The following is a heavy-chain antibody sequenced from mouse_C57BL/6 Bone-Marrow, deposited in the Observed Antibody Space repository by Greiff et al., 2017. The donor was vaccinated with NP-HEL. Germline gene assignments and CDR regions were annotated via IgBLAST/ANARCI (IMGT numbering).Heavy chain of an antibody. Sequence: LVKPGASVKISCKASGYSFTDYNMNWVKQSNGKSLEWIGVINPNYGTTSYNQKCKGKATLTVDQSSSTAYMPLNSLTSEDSAVSSCARSRDWYLDVWGTGTTVTVSS. CDR3: ARSRDWYLDV. J-gene: IGHJ1*03. CDR2: INPNYGTT. V-gene: IGHV1-39*01. CDR1: GYSFTDYN.